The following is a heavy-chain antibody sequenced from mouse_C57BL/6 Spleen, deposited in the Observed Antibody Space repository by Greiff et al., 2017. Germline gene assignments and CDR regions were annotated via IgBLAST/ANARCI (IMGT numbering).Heavy chain of an antibody. V-gene: IGHV14-4*01. Sequence: EVQLQQSGAELVRPGASVKLSCTASGFNIKDDYMPWVKQRPDQGLEWIGWIDPANGDTEYASKFQGKATITADTSSNTAYLQLSSLASEDTAVYYGTTRGQGGFAYWGQGTLVTVSA. CDR3: TTRGQGGFAY. CDR2: IDPANGDT. J-gene: IGHJ3*01. CDR1: GFNIKDDY.